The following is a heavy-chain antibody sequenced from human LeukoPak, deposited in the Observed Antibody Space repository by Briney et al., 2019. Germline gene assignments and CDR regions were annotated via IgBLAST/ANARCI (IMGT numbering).Heavy chain of an antibody. CDR1: GGTFSSYA. CDR2: NIPIFGTA. Sequence: VASVKVSCKASGGTFSSYAISWVRQAPGQGLEWMGGNIPIFGTANYAQKFQGRVTITADESTSTAYMELSSLRSEDTAVYYCARDPRPRDGYNSFDYWGQGTLVTVSS. J-gene: IGHJ4*02. V-gene: IGHV1-69*01. D-gene: IGHD5-24*01. CDR3: ARDPRPRDGYNSFDY.